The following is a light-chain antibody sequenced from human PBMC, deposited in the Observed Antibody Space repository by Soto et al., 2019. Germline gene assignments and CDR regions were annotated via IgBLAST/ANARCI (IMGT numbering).Light chain of an antibody. CDR1: QSISSW. V-gene: IGKV1-5*03. J-gene: IGKJ1*01. Sequence: DIQMTQSPSTLSASVGNRVTNTCRASQSISSWLAWYQQKPGTAPKLLIYKASTLQCGVPSRFSGSGSGTEFTLTISSLQPDDSATYYCQQYNDNWTFGQGTKV. CDR2: KAS. CDR3: QQYNDNWT.